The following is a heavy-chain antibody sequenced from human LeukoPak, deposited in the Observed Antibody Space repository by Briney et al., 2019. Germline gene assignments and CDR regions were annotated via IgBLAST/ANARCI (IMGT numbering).Heavy chain of an antibody. D-gene: IGHD3-16*02. CDR3: ARRGSRDYVWGSYRPPREYYFDY. CDR2: IYPGDSDT. V-gene: IGHV5-51*01. J-gene: IGHJ4*02. CDR1: GYSFTSYW. Sequence: GESLKISCKGSGYSFTSYWIAWVRQMPGKGLGWMGIIYPGDSDTRYSPSFQGQVTISADKSISTAYLQWSSLRASDTAMYYCARRGSRDYVWGSYRPPREYYFDYWGQGTLVTVSS.